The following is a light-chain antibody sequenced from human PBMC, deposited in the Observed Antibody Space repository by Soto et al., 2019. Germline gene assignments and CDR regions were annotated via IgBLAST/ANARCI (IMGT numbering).Light chain of an antibody. CDR1: QSVTNN. CDR2: GAS. V-gene: IGKV3-15*01. J-gene: IGKJ1*01. Sequence: EIVMTQSPATLSVSPGESATLSCRASQSVTNNLAWYQQKPGQAPRLLIYGASTRATGFPARFSGSGSGTDFPLPISSLHSEVFAFYSCQQYKTWPPTWTFAQGTKVEIK. CDR3: QQYKTWPPTWT.